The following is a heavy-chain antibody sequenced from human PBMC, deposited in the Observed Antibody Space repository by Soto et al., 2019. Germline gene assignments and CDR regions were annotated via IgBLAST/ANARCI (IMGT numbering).Heavy chain of an antibody. CDR2: IYYSGST. J-gene: IGHJ4*02. CDR3: ARHKLGGGYSGYDYVFDY. V-gene: IGHV4-59*08. D-gene: IGHD5-12*01. Sequence: SETLSLTCTVSGGSISSYYWSWIRQPPGKGLEWIGYIYYSGSTNYNPSLKSRVTISVDTSKNQFSLKLSSVTAADTAVYYCARHKLGGGYSGYDYVFDYWGQGTLVTVSS. CDR1: GGSISSYY.